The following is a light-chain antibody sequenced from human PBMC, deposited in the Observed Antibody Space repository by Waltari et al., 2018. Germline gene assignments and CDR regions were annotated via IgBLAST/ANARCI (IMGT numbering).Light chain of an antibody. V-gene: IGKV1-16*01. CDR3: QQGYSYPFT. Sequence: DIQMTQSPSSLSASVGDTVTITCQASQGIGNNLNWYQQKPGKAPKLLIYRASSLQSGIPSRCSGSGARTDFTLTISSLQPEDFATYYCQQGYSYPFTFGPGTKLDIK. J-gene: IGKJ3*01. CDR1: QGIGNN. CDR2: RAS.